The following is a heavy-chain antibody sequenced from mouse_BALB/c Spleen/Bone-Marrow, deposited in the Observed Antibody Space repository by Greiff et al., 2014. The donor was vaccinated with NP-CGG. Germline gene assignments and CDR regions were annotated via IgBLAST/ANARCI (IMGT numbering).Heavy chain of an antibody. CDR3: ARWEYYAMDY. V-gene: IGHV14-3*02. D-gene: IGHD4-1*01. CDR2: IDPANGNT. J-gene: IGHJ4*01. Sequence: EVQLQQSGAELVKPGASVKLSCTASGFNIKDTYMHWAKQRPEQGLEWIGRIDPANGNTKYDPKFQGKATITADTSSNTAYLQLSSLTSEDTAVYYCARWEYYAMDYWGQGTSGPVPS. CDR1: GFNIKDTY.